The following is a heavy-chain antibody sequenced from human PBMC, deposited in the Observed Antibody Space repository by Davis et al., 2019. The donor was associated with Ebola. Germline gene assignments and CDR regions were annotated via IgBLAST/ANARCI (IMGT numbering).Heavy chain of an antibody. CDR3: ASRRRLLAAAGSSRWFDP. Sequence: SETLSLTCTLSGGSISSSSYYISWIRQPPGKGLEWIGEINHSGSTNYNPSLKSRVTISVDTPKNQFSLTLSSVTAADTAVYYCASRRRLLAAAGSSRWFDPWGQGTLVTVSS. CDR2: INHSGST. D-gene: IGHD6-13*01. CDR1: GGSISSSSYY. J-gene: IGHJ5*02. V-gene: IGHV4-39*07.